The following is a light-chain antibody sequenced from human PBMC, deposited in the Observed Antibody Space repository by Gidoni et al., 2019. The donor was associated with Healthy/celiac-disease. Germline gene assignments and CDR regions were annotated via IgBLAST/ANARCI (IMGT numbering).Light chain of an antibody. CDR2: GKN. V-gene: IGLV3-19*01. Sequence: SSELTQDPAVSVDLGQTVRITCQVDSLRSYYASWYKQKPGQATVLVIYGKNNRPSGIPYLFSASISGNTASLTITGAHAEDEADYYCNSRDISVNSYVFGTGTKVTVL. J-gene: IGLJ1*01. CDR1: SLRSYY. CDR3: NSRDISVNSYV.